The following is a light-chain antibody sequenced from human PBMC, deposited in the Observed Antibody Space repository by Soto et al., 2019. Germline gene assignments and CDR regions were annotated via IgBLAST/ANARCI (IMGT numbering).Light chain of an antibody. CDR2: GAS. V-gene: IGKV3-20*01. CDR1: QSVSSSY. J-gene: IGKJ5*01. CDR3: QQYGSSPLT. Sequence: EIVLTQSPGTLSLSPGERATLSCRASQSVSSSYLAWYQQKPGQAPRLLIYGASSRATGIPDRFSGSRSGTDFTLTISRLEPEDFTLYYCQQYGSSPLTFGQGTRLDMK.